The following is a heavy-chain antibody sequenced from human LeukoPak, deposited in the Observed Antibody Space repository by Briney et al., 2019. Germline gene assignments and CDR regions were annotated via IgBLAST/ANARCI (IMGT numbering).Heavy chain of an antibody. Sequence: GGSLRLSCAASGFTFSTYAMSWVRQAPGGGLDWVSGISASSDSTYYADSVKGRFTISRDNSKNTLYLQMNSLGAADTAVYYCAKDRAGYSGARGFDCWGQGTLVTVSS. CDR1: GFTFSTYA. V-gene: IGHV3-23*01. CDR2: ISASSDST. J-gene: IGHJ4*02. CDR3: AKDRAGYSGARGFDC. D-gene: IGHD5-12*01.